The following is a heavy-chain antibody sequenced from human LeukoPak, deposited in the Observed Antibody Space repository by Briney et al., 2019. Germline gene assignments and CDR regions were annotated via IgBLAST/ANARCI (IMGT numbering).Heavy chain of an antibody. J-gene: IGHJ4*02. D-gene: IGHD3-22*01. Sequence: PGGSLRLSCAASGFTFSSYAMHWVRQAPGKGLEWVAVISYDGSNKYYADSVKGRFTISRDNSKNTLYLQMNSLRAEDTAMYYCARIDYYDSSGYLAPFDYWGQGTPVTVSS. V-gene: IGHV3-30-3*01. CDR3: ARIDYYDSSGYLAPFDY. CDR2: ISYDGSNK. CDR1: GFTFSSYA.